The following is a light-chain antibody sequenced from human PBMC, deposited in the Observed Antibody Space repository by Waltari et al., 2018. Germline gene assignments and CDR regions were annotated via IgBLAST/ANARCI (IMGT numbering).Light chain of an antibody. CDR3: QQCQSHLRT. V-gene: IGKV4-1*01. J-gene: IGKJ1*01. CDR1: VVDRSNNKTY. Sequence: VVDRSNNKTYFAWYQQKRGHPPKLRIYGGSTQKSGVPDRVSGIVAGTDLTRTISSLQAEDEGVYCGQQCQSHLRTFGQGTKVESK. CDR2: GGS.